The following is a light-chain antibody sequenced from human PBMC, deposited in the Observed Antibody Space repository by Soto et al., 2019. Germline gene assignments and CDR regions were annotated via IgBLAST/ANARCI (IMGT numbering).Light chain of an antibody. Sequence: DIQMTQSPSSLSAYVGDRVTITCRASQRISSYLNWYQQKPGKAPKLLIYTSSSLQSGVPSRFSGSGSGTDFTLTISSLQSEDFAVYYCQQYNNWPTWTFGQGTKVDIK. J-gene: IGKJ1*01. CDR2: TSS. CDR1: QRISSY. CDR3: QQYNNWPTWT. V-gene: IGKV1-39*01.